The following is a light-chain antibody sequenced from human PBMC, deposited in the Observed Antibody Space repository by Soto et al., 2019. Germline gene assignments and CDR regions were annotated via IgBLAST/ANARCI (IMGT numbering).Light chain of an antibody. CDR2: GNS. CDR3: QSYDSSLSGYV. Sequence: VLTQPPSVSGAPGQRVTISCTGSSSNIGAGYDVHWYQQLPGTAPKLLIYGNSNRPSGVPDRFSGSKSGTSASLAITGLQAEDEADYYCQSYDSSLSGYVFGTGTKV. V-gene: IGLV1-40*01. J-gene: IGLJ1*01. CDR1: SSNIGAGYD.